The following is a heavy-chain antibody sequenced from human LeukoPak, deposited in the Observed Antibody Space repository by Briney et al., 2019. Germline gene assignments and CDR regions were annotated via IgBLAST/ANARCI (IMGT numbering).Heavy chain of an antibody. Sequence: KSGGSLRLSCAASGFTFSNAWMSWVRQAPGKGLEWVGRTKSKTDGGATDYAEPVKGRFTISRDDSRATLYPQMSSLKAEDTAVYYCTTERGRASWYEYYFDNWGQGTLVTVAS. D-gene: IGHD6-13*01. V-gene: IGHV3-15*01. CDR1: GFTFSNAW. CDR2: TKSKTDGGAT. J-gene: IGHJ4*02. CDR3: TTERGRASWYEYYFDN.